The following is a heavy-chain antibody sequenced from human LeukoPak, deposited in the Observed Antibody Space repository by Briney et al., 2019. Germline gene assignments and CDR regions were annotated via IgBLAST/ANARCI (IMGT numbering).Heavy chain of an antibody. J-gene: IGHJ3*01. CDR1: GGSISNYY. D-gene: IGHD3-22*01. V-gene: IGHV4-59*12. CDR2: IYYSGST. CDR3: ARSTPSLIVVANDAFDV. Sequence: PSETLSLTCTVSGGSISNYYWSWIRQPPGKGLEWIGYIYYSGSTNYNPSLKSRVTISVDTSKNQFSLKLSSVTAADTAVYYCARSTPSLIVVANDAFDVWGQGTMVTVSS.